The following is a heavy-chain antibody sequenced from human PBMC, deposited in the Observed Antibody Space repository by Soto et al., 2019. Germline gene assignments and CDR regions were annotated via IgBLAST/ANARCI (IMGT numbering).Heavy chain of an antibody. CDR3: ALCHERKQPFDV. CDR1: GLTISGKKY. J-gene: IGHJ3*01. D-gene: IGHD5-18*01. V-gene: IGHV3-53*01. CDR2: LYDVDGS. Sequence: DVQLVESGGGLIQPGESLRLSCAAFGLTISGKKYVAWVRQAPGKGLEWVSALYDVDGSFYADSVTGRFTTSSDSSKTIVYLKMNDVRPDDTAVYKGALCHERKQPFDVWGQGKPVTISS.